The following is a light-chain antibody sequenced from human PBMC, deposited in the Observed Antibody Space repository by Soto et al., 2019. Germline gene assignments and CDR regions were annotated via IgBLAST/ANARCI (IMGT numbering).Light chain of an antibody. CDR2: DVS. CDR3: SSYTTSSTYV. Sequence: QSALTQPASVSGSPGQSITISCTGTSSDVGGYNYVSWHQQHPGKVPKLMIYDVSYRPSGVSNRFSGSKSGNTASLTISGLQAEDEADYYCSSYTTSSTYVFGTGTKVNVL. J-gene: IGLJ1*01. V-gene: IGLV2-14*01. CDR1: SSDVGGYNY.